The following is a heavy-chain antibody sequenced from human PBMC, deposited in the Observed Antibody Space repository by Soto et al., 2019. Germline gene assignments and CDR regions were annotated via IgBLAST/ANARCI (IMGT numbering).Heavy chain of an antibody. V-gene: IGHV3-23*01. CDR2: ISDSGGSS. CDR3: TKAWDSWSGYAQH. J-gene: IGHJ1*01. D-gene: IGHD3-3*01. CDR1: GFSFGNYV. Sequence: GGSLRLSCAASGFSFGNYVMNWVRQAPGKGLEWVSGISDSGGSSSSADSVKGRFTVSRDNSKITLYLQMDSLTGDDTAVDYCTKAWDSWSGYAQHWGQGALVTVSS.